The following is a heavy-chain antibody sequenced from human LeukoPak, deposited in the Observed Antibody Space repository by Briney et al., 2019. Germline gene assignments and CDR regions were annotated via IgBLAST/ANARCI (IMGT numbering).Heavy chain of an antibody. CDR2: ISSSSSYI. D-gene: IGHD2-2*01. CDR1: GFTFSSYS. Sequence: AGGSLRLSCAASGFTFSSYSMNWVRQAPGKGLEWVSSISSSSSYIYYADSVKSRFTISRDNAKNSLYLQMNSLRAEDTAVYYCARPTCTSCYVGYDYWGQGTLVTVSS. CDR3: ARPTCTSCYVGYDY. V-gene: IGHV3-21*01. J-gene: IGHJ4*02.